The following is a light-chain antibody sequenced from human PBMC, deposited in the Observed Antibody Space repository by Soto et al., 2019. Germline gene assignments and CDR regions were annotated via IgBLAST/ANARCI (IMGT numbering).Light chain of an antibody. CDR2: GAS. Sequence: EILLTQSPATLSVSPGERATLACRASQSISSNLAWYQQKPGQAPRLLIFGASTRTTGISATFSGRGSGSEFTLTSTNLQSEDFAVYYCQHYSNWQQYSSWPPYTFGQGTKVEIK. CDR1: QSISSN. J-gene: IGKJ2*01. CDR3: QHYSNWQQYSSWPPYT. V-gene: IGKV3-15*01.